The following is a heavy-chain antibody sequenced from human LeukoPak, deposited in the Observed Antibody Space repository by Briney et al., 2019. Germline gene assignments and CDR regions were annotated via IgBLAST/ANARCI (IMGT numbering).Heavy chain of an antibody. CDR1: GYTFTSCY. D-gene: IGHD3-22*01. Sequence: ASVKVSCKASGYTFTSCYMHWVRQAPGQGLEWMGIIKPSGGSTSYAQKFQGRVTMTRDTSTSTVYMELSSLRSEDTAVYYCARDVHYYDSSGYQTGPNWFDPWGQGTLVTVSS. V-gene: IGHV1-46*01. CDR2: IKPSGGST. J-gene: IGHJ5*02. CDR3: ARDVHYYDSSGYQTGPNWFDP.